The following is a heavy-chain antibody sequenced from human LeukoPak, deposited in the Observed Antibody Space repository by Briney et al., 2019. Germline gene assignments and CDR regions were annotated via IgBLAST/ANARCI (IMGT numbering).Heavy chain of an antibody. CDR2: INTNTGNP. J-gene: IGHJ4*02. CDR3: ARDWVSRGWPRHFDY. Sequence: ASVKVSCKASGYTFTSYAMNWVRQAPGQGLEWMGWINTNTGNPTYAQGFTGRIVFSLDASVSTAYLQISSLKAEDTAVYDCARDWVSRGWPRHFDYWGQGTRVSVSS. CDR1: GYTFTSYA. D-gene: IGHD6-19*01. V-gene: IGHV7-4-1*02.